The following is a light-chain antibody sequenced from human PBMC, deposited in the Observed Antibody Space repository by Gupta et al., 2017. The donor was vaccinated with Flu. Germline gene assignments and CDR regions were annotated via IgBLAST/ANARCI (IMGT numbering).Light chain of an antibody. J-gene: IGLJ3*02. CDR2: GNS. V-gene: IGLV1-40*01. CDR3: QSYDSSLRGV. CDR1: SSNIGAGYD. Sequence: QSVLTQPPSVSGAPGQRVTISCTWSSSNIGAGYDGHWYQQLPGTAPKLLIYGNSNRPSGVPDRFSGSKSGTSASLAITGLQAEDEADYYCQSYDSSLRGVFGGGTKLTVL.